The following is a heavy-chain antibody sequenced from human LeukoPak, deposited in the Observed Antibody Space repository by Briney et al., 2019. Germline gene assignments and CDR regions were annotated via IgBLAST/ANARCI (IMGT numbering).Heavy chain of an antibody. J-gene: IGHJ4*02. CDR2: ISYDGSNK. V-gene: IGHV3-30*04. Sequence: GGSLRLSCAASGFTFSSYAMHWVRQAPGKGLEWVAVISYDGSNKYYADPVKGRFTISRDNSKNTLYLQMNSLRAEDTAVYYCARAFDYWGQGTLVTVSS. CDR1: GFTFSSYA. CDR3: ARAFDY.